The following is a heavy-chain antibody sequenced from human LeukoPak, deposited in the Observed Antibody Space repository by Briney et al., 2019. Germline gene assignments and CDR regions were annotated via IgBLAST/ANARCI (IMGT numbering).Heavy chain of an antibody. V-gene: IGHV3-23*01. D-gene: IGHD3-22*01. J-gene: IGHJ3*02. CDR2: ISGSGGST. CDR3: AKLRSYYYDSSVLRHDAFDI. Sequence: GGSLRLSCAASGFTFSSYAMSWVRQAPGKGLEWVSAISGSGGSTYYADSVKGRFTISRDNSKNTLYLQMNSLRAEDTAVYYCAKLRSYYYDSSVLRHDAFDIWGQGTMVTVSS. CDR1: GFTFSSYA.